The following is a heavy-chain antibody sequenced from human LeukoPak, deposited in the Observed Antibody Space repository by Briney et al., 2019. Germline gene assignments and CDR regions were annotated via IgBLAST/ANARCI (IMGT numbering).Heavy chain of an antibody. CDR3: AKDQEYSSGLFDY. J-gene: IGHJ4*02. V-gene: IGHV3-23*01. Sequence: PGGSLRLSCAASGFTFSSYAMSWVRQAPGQGLEWVSAISGSGGSTYYADSVKGRFTISRDNSKNTLYLQMNSLRAEDTAVYYCAKDQEYSSGLFDYWGQGTLVTVSS. CDR1: GFTFSSYA. D-gene: IGHD6-19*01. CDR2: ISGSGGST.